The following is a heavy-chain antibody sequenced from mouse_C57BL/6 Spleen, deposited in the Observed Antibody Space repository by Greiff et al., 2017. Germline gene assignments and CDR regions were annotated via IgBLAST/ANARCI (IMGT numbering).Heavy chain of an antibody. Sequence: VQLQQPGAELVKPGASVKLSCKASGYTFTSYWMHWVKQRPGQGLEWIGMIHPNSGSTNYNEKFKSKATLTVYKSSSTAYMQLSSLTSEDSAVYYCASHYDDAMDYWGQGTSVTVSS. CDR1: GYTFTSYW. D-gene: IGHD1-2*01. CDR2: IHPNSGST. V-gene: IGHV1-64*01. CDR3: ASHYDDAMDY. J-gene: IGHJ4*01.